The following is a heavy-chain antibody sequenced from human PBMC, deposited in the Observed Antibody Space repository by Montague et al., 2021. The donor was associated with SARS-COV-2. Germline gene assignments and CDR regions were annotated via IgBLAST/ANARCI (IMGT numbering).Heavy chain of an antibody. CDR2: IDXDDYK. V-gene: IGHV2-70*01. D-gene: IGHD5-24*01. CDR3: ARTSVEMATIGAYYYYGMDV. CDR1: GFSLSTSGMC. Sequence: VKPTQTLKLTCTFSGFSLSTSGMCVSWIRQPPGKALEWLALIDXDDYKYYSTSLKTRLTISKDTSKNQVVLTMTNMDPVDTATYYCARTSVEMATIGAYYYYGMDVWGQGTTVTVSS. J-gene: IGHJ6*02.